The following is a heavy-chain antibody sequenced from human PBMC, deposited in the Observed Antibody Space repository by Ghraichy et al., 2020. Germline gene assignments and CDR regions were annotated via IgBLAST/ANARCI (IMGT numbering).Heavy chain of an antibody. J-gene: IGHJ4*02. CDR2: ISSSSSYI. V-gene: IGHV3-21*01. Sequence: GGSLRLSCAASGFTFSSYSMNWVRQAPGKGLEWVSSISSSSSYIYYADSVKGRFTISRDNAKNSLYLQMNSLRAEDTAVYYCARDLGKSMIVVAPFDYWGQGTLVTVSS. CDR1: GFTFSSYS. CDR3: ARDLGKSMIVVAPFDY. D-gene: IGHD3-22*01.